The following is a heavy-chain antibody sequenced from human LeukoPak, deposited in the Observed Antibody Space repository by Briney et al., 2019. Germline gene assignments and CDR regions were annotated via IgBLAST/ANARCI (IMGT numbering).Heavy chain of an antibody. V-gene: IGHV5-51*01. Sequence: GGSLKISCKGSGYSFTSYWIGWVRQMPGKGLEWVGIIYPGDSDTRYNPSFQGQVTISADKSISTAYLQWSSLKASDTAMYYCARKVGATGWDWFNPWGQGTLVTVSS. D-gene: IGHD1-26*01. CDR3: ARKVGATGWDWFNP. CDR1: GYSFTSYW. CDR2: IYPGDSDT. J-gene: IGHJ5*02.